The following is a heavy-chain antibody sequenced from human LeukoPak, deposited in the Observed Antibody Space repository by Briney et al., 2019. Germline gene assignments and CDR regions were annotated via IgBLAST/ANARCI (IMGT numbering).Heavy chain of an antibody. Sequence: GGSLRLSCAASGFTFSSYAMSWVRQAPGKGLEWVSGIIGTGGNTDHADSVKGRFTISRDNSKDTLYLQMNSLRAEDTAVYYCAKDPNSSSWYFQHWGQGTLVTVSS. CDR2: IIGTGGNT. J-gene: IGHJ1*01. V-gene: IGHV3-23*01. CDR3: AKDPNSSSWYFQH. CDR1: GFTFSSYA. D-gene: IGHD6-13*01.